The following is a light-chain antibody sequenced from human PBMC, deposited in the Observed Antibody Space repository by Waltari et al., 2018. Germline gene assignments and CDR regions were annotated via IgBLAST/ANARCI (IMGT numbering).Light chain of an antibody. V-gene: IGLV2-23*02. Sequence: QSALTQPASVSGSPGQSITISCTGTSRDIGCYKRVSWYQHHPGKAPKLLIYEVTKRPSGVSDRFSGSMSGNTASLTISGLQAEDEADYYCCSYVGYSTYYVFGTETKVTVL. CDR3: CSYVGYSTYYV. CDR1: SRDIGCYKR. J-gene: IGLJ1*01. CDR2: EVT.